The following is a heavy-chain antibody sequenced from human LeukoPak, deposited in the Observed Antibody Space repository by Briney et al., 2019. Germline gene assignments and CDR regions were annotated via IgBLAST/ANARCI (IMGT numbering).Heavy chain of an antibody. D-gene: IGHD5-12*01. CDR1: GYTFIDYY. J-gene: IGHJ4*02. CDR2: INPNSGDT. V-gene: IGHV1-2*02. Sequence: ASVKVSCKASGYTFIDYYIHWVRLAPGQGLEWMGRINPNSGDTNYAQRFEGRVTMTRDTSSSTAYMELSSLTSGDRAVYYCARDKWLRDYWGQGTPVTVSS. CDR3: ARDKWLRDY.